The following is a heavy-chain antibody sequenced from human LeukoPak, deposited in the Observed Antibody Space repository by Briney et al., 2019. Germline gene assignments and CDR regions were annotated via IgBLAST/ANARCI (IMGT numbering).Heavy chain of an antibody. CDR1: GFTFDDYA. CDR2: ISWNSGSI. J-gene: IGHJ4*02. CDR3: AKDMRGSSWLTLDY. D-gene: IGHD6-13*01. V-gene: IGHV3-9*01. Sequence: GGSLRLSCAASGFTFDDYAMHWVRQAPGKGLEWVSGISWNSGSIGYADSVKGRFTISSDNAKNSLYLQMNSLRAEDTALYYCAKDMRGSSWLTLDYWGQGTLVTVSS.